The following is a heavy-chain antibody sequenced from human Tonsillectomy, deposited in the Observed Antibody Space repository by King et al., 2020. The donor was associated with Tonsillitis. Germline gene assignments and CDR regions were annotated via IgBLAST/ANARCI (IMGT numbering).Heavy chain of an antibody. CDR2: IANDASYE. CDR3: AKDGIGLSDWYFYL. Sequence: QLVQSGGGVVQPGRSLRLSCAASGFTFSNYGMHWVRQAPGKGLEWVALIANDASYENYADSVKGRFAISRDNSKNTLYLEMNSLRVEDTAVYYCAKDGIGLSDWYFYLWGRGTLVTVSS. J-gene: IGHJ2*01. CDR1: GFTFSNYG. D-gene: IGHD3-16*01. V-gene: IGHV3-30*18.